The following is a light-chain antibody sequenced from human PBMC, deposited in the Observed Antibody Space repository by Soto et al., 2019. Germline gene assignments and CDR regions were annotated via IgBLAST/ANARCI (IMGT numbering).Light chain of an antibody. CDR2: AAS. CDR1: QSISSY. CDR3: QQSYSTPYT. J-gene: IGKJ2*01. Sequence: DIQMTQSPSSLSASVGDRVTITCRASQSISSYLNWYQQKPGKAPKLLIYAASSLQSGVPSRFSGSGSGTDFTLTISSLQPEDFATYYCQQSYSTPYTFGQVTKLAIK. V-gene: IGKV1-39*01.